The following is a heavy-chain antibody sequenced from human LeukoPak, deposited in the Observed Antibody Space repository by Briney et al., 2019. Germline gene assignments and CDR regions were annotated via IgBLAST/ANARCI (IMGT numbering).Heavy chain of an antibody. CDR2: ISSSSSYI. J-gene: IGHJ5*02. Sequence: GGSLRLSCAASGFTFNSYSMNWVRQAPGKGLEWVSSISSSSSYIYYADSVKGRFTISRDNAKNSLYLQMNSLRAEDTAVYYCARVAGRLRFLEWLSRNWFDPWGQGTLVTVSS. CDR3: ARVAGRLRFLEWLSRNWFDP. V-gene: IGHV3-21*01. D-gene: IGHD3-3*01. CDR1: GFTFNSYS.